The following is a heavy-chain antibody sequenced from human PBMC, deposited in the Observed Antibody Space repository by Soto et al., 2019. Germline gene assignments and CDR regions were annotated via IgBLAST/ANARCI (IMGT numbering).Heavy chain of an antibody. D-gene: IGHD2-21*02. CDR1: GLSLSTTGVG. Sequence: QITLKESGPTLVKPTQTLTLTCTFSGLSLSTTGVGVGWIRQPPGKTLEWLALIYWDDDKSYSPSLKSRLTINKDTSKNRVVLTMTNMDPVDTATYYCVQSRCGGDCLQSYSSHSYYGLDVWGQGTTVTVSS. V-gene: IGHV2-5*02. J-gene: IGHJ6*02. CDR3: VQSRCGGDCLQSYSSHSYYGLDV. CDR2: IYWDDDK.